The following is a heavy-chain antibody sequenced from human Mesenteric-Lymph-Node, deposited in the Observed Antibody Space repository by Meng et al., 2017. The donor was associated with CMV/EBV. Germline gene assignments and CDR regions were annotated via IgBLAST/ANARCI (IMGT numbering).Heavy chain of an antibody. Sequence: SVKVSCKASGYTFTSYYMHWVRQAPGQGLEWMGGIIPILGIANYAQKFQGRVTITADKSTSTAYMELSSLRSEDTAVYYCARVRFLEWFTLYYYGMDVWGQGTTVTVSS. J-gene: IGHJ6*02. CDR3: ARVRFLEWFTLYYYGMDV. V-gene: IGHV1-69*10. D-gene: IGHD3-3*01. CDR1: GYTFTSYY. CDR2: IIPILGIA.